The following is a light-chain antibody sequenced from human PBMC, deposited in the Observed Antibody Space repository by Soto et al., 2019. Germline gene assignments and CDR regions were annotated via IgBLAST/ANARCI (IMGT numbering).Light chain of an antibody. CDR2: EVS. CDR3: NSLGGGNTRI. CDR1: ISDVGGYKY. Sequence: QSVLTQPPSASGSPGQSVTISCTGTISDVGGYKYVSWYQQHPGKAPKLIIYEVSKRPSGVPGRLSASKSGNTASLTVSGLQGEDEAVYYFNSLGGGNTRIFGGGTKLTVL. V-gene: IGLV2-8*01. J-gene: IGLJ2*01.